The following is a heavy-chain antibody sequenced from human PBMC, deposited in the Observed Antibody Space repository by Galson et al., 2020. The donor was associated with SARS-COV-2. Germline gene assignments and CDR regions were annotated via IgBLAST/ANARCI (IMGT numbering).Heavy chain of an antibody. Sequence: QAGGSLRLSCAASGFTFNNFALTWVRQAPGKGLEPVALISYEGSLKYYADSVKGRFTISRDSSRNTVFLQMNSLRADDTAVYYCARVGGVFAFTRIYYLHYWGQGTQVTVSS. CDR1: GFTFNNFA. J-gene: IGHJ4*02. V-gene: IGHV3-30*04. CDR3: ARVGGVFAFTRIYYLHY. CDR2: ISYEGSLK. D-gene: IGHD3-22*01.